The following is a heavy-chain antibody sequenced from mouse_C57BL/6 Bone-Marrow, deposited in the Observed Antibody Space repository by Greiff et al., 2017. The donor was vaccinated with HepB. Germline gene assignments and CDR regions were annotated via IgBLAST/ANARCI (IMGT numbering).Heavy chain of an antibody. V-gene: IGHV5-16*01. CDR3: ARVRVYYGSDYWYFDV. CDR2: INYDGSST. D-gene: IGHD1-1*01. J-gene: IGHJ1*03. Sequence: DVHLVESEGGLVQPGSSMKLSCTASGFTFSDYYMAWVRQVPEKGLEWVANINYDGSSTYYLDSLKSRFIISRDNAKNILYLQMRSLNSEDTATYYCARVRVYYGSDYWYFDVWGTGTTVTVSS. CDR1: GFTFSDYY.